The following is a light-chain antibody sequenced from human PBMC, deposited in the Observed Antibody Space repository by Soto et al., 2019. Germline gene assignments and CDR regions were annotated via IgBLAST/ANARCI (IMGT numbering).Light chain of an antibody. V-gene: IGKV3-15*01. CDR3: QQYNNWRT. CDR2: GAS. Sequence: EIDMTQSPATLSVSPGERATLSCRASQSVSSNLAWYQQKPGQAPRLLIYGASTRATGIPARFSGSGSGTEFTLTISSLQSEDFAVYYCQQYNNWRTFGQGTKV. CDR1: QSVSSN. J-gene: IGKJ1*01.